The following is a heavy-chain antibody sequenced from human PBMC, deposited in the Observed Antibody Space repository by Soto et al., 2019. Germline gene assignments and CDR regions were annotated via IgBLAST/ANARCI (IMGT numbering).Heavy chain of an antibody. CDR2: ISSDGDA. V-gene: IGHV4-31*03. D-gene: IGHD3-10*01. CDR1: GDSLNSGSGH. J-gene: IGHJ4*02. Sequence: QVLLQVSGPGLVRPSQTLSLTCSVSGDSLNSGSGHWAWIRQSPGKGLDLIASISSDGDANYKPSLQSRLSTSVDTSTKQIFLNLTSVTAADTAIYYCARTTIYYCPNPNCGLFFVNWGQGAQVIVAS. CDR3: ARTTIYYCPNPNCGLFFVN.